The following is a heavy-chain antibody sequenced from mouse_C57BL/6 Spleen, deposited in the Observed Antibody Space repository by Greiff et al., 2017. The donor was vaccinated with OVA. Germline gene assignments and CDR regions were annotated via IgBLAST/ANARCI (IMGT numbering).Heavy chain of an antibody. CDR1: GYTFTSYW. CDR3: ARGGFYYCSSDAY. CDR2: INPSNGGT. V-gene: IGHV1-53*01. Sequence: VQLQQPGTELVKPGASVKLSCKASGYTFTSYWMHWVKQRPGQGLEWIGHINPSNGGTNYNEKFKSKATLTVEKSSCAAYMQLSSLTSEDSAVDYCARGGFYYCSSDAYWGQGTLVTVSA. D-gene: IGHD1-1*01. J-gene: IGHJ3*01.